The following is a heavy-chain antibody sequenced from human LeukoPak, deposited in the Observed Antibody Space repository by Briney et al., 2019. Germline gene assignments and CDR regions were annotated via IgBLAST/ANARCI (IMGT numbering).Heavy chain of an antibody. CDR1: GGSISSYY. J-gene: IGHJ4*02. CDR3: ARGISYYDSSGIDY. CDR2: THSSGT. Sequence: PSETLSLTCTVSGGSISSYYWSWIRQPPGKGLEWIGYTHSSGTNYNPSLKSRVTISSDTSKNQFSLKLSSVPAADPAVYYCARGISYYDSSGIDYWGQGTLVTVSS. D-gene: IGHD3-22*01. V-gene: IGHV4-59*01.